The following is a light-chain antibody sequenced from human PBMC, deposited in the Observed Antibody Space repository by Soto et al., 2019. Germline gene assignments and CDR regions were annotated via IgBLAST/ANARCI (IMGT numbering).Light chain of an antibody. V-gene: IGLV2-8*01. CDR2: EVT. J-gene: IGLJ1*01. CDR3: SSYAGGNNFYV. Sequence: QSALTQPPSASGAPGQSVTIAWTGTSSGVCGYNHVSWYQQHPGKAPQLMVYEVTKRPSGVPDRFSGSKSGNTASLTVSRLQAGDEADYYCSSYAGGNNFYVFGTGTKVTVL. CDR1: SSGVCGYNH.